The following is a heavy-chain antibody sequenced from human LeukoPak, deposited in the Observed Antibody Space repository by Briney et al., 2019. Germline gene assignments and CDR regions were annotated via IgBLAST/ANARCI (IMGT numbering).Heavy chain of an antibody. CDR3: ARDLGSDNWFDP. V-gene: IGHV4-59*12. J-gene: IGHJ5*02. CDR1: GGSISNYY. CDR2: IYYSGST. Sequence: SETLSLTCTVSGGSISNYYWSWIRQPPGKGLEWIGYIYYSGSTNYNPSLKSRVTISVDTSKKQFSLKLSSVTPEDTAVYYCARDLGSDNWFDPWGQGTLVTVSS. D-gene: IGHD3-10*01.